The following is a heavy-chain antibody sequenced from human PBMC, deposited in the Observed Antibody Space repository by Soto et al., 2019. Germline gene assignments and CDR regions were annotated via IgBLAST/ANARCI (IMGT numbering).Heavy chain of an antibody. CDR1: GFSFSDFA. J-gene: IGHJ4*02. D-gene: IGHD3-9*01. Sequence: GGSLRLSCSAAGFSFSDFAIHWVRQAPGKGLEYVSAISNNASDTYYADSVRGRFTISRDNSKNTLCLQMSSLTPEDTAVYYCVKEVGPCCDWSYYFDYWGQGTVVTVSS. CDR2: ISNNASDT. V-gene: IGHV3-64D*06. CDR3: VKEVGPCCDWSYYFDY.